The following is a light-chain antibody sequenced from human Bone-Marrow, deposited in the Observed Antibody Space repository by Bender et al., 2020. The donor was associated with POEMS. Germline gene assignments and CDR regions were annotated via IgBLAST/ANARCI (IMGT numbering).Light chain of an antibody. V-gene: IGLV2-14*03. CDR3: CSYQSRELPVI. Sequence: QSALTQPASVSGSPGQSISISCTGTSSDVGGYNYVSWYQHHPVEAPKLIIFDVKERPSGVSNRFSGYKSGNTASLTISWLQAEDEADYYCCSYQSRELPVIFGGGTKLTVL. CDR2: DVK. CDR1: SSDVGGYNY. J-gene: IGLJ2*01.